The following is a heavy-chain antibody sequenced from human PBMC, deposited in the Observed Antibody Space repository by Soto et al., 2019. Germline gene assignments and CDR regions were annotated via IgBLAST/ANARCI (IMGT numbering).Heavy chain of an antibody. CDR3: ARDRNYDFCSGYYSSWFAP. V-gene: IGHV4-59*01. J-gene: IGHJ5*02. Sequence: SETLCLRCTVAGGYISSYDGSWIRQPPGKGLEWIGYIYYSGSTNYNPSLKSRVTISVDTSKNQFSLKLSSVTAADTAVYYCARDRNYDFCSGYYSSWFAPWGQGTLVTVSS. D-gene: IGHD3-3*01. CDR1: GGYISSYD. CDR2: IYYSGST.